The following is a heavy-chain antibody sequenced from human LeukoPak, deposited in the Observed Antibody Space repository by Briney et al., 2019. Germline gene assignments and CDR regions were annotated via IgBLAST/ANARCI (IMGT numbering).Heavy chain of an antibody. CDR2: ISYDGGNK. CDR3: ARDRDSTTSTFDY. CDR1: GFTFSSYA. J-gene: IGHJ4*02. D-gene: IGHD6-13*01. V-gene: IGHV3-30*01. Sequence: GGSLRLSCAASGFTFSSYAMHWVRQAPGKGLEWVAVISYDGGNKYYADSVKGRFTISRDNSKNTLYLQMNSLRAEDTAVYYCARDRDSTTSTFDYWGQGTLVTVSS.